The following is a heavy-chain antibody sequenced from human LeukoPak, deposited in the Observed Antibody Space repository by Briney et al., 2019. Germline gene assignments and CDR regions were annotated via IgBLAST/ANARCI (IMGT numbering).Heavy chain of an antibody. J-gene: IGHJ4*02. CDR2: IYYSGST. D-gene: IGHD5-18*01. V-gene: IGHV4-59*01. CDR3: AREKYRGYSYGLFDC. CDR1: GFTFSSYA. Sequence: GSLRLSCAASGFTFSSYAMSWIRQPPGKGLEWIGYIYYSGSTNYNPSLKSRVTISVDTSKNQFSLKVSSVTAADTAVYYCAREKYRGYSYGLFDCWGQGTLVTVSS.